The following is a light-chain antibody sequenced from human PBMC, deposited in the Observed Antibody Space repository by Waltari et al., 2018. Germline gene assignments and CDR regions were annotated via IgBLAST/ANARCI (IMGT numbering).Light chain of an antibody. CDR1: TIDVGKYDL. CDR3: CSFASSRTWV. J-gene: IGLJ3*02. CDR2: ENN. Sequence: QSALPHPASGSGSPGQSITISFSGTTIDVGKYDLVSWYQQVPGGVPKLILYENNRRPSDISHRFVGSKAGNTASLTISGLQPEDEADYYCCSFASSRTWVFGGRTRLTV. V-gene: IGLV2-23*01.